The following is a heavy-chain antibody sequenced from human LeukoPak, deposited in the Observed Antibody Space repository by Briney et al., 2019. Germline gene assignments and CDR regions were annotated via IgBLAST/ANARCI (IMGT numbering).Heavy chain of an antibody. CDR2: IKEDESIK. V-gene: IGHV3-7*01. D-gene: IGHD6-19*01. CDR3: AREGSGVAGHFDY. J-gene: IGHJ4*02. CDR1: GFTFGDYW. Sequence: PGVSLRLSCAASGFTFGDYWMTWVRQAPGKGPEWVANIKEDESIKAYVGSVKGRFTISRDNAKNSLYLQMNSLRAEDTAVYYCAREGSGVAGHFDYWGQGTLVTVSS.